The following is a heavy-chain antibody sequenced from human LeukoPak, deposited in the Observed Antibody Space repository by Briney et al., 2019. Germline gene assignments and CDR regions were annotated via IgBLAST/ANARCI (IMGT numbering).Heavy chain of an antibody. J-gene: IGHJ4*02. D-gene: IGHD6-13*01. Sequence: GGSLRLSCAASEFTFSSYAMSWVRQAPGKRLEWVSAISGSGGSTYYADSVKGRFTISRDNSKNTLYLQMNSLRAEDTAVYYCAKAPRWAAAGTDFDYWGQGTLVTVSS. CDR1: EFTFSSYA. V-gene: IGHV3-23*01. CDR2: ISGSGGST. CDR3: AKAPRWAAAGTDFDY.